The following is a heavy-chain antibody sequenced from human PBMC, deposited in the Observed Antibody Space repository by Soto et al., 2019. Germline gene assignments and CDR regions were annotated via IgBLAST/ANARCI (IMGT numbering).Heavy chain of an antibody. CDR2: IRSKGHNYAT. J-gene: IGHJ5*02. CDR1: GFAFSGSA. D-gene: IGHD3-16*01. V-gene: IGHV3-73*01. Sequence: VGSLRLSCAASGFAFSGSAMYWVRQASGKGPEWVGRIRSKGHNYATEYAASVKGRFTISRDDSKNTAYLQMNSLQTEDTAVYYCTRDLFSYDYSGILWFDPWGQGTLVTAPQ. CDR3: TRDLFSYDYSGILWFDP.